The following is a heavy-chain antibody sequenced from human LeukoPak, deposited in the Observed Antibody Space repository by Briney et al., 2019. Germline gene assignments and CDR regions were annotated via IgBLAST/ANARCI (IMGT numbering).Heavy chain of an antibody. V-gene: IGHV1-18*01. D-gene: IGHD3-16*02. CDR1: GYTFTSYG. J-gene: IGHJ4*02. CDR2: ISAYNGNT. CDR3: ARDPGAFGGVIVGSFVDY. Sequence: ASVKVSCKASGYTFTSYGISWVRQAPGQGLEWMGWISAYNGNTNYAQKLQGRVTMTTDTSTSTAYMELRSLRSEDTAVYYCARDPGAFGGVIVGSFVDYWGQGTLVTVSS.